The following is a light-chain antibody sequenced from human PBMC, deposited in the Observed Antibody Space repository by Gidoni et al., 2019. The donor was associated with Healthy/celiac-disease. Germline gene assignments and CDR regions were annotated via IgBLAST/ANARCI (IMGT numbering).Light chain of an antibody. CDR2: GAS. CDR1: QRVSSN. V-gene: IGKV3-15*01. Sequence: IVMRQSQATLSVSPGERATLSCRASQRVSSNLAWYQQKPGQAPRLLIYGASTRATGIPARFSGSGSGTEFTLTISSLQSEDFAVYYCQQYNNWPPITFGQGTRLEIK. CDR3: QQYNNWPPIT. J-gene: IGKJ5*01.